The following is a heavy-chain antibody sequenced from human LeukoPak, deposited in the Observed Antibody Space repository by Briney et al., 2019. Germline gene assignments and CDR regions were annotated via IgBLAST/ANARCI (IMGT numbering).Heavy chain of an antibody. Sequence: NPGGSLRLSCAASGFIFSSYNMNWVRQAPGKGLEWVSSVSSSSNYIYYADSVKGRFTVSRDNAKSSLSLQMNSLTAEDTAVYFCARDGYNSANGIDAWGQGTMVTVSS. CDR2: VSSSSNYI. V-gene: IGHV3-21*01. CDR3: ARDGYNSANGIDA. CDR1: GFIFSSYN. D-gene: IGHD1-1*01. J-gene: IGHJ3*01.